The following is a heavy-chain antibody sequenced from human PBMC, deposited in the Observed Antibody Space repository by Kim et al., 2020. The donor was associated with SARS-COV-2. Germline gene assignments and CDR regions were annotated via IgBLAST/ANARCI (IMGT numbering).Heavy chain of an antibody. Sequence: KNSQKVQGRVPITRDTSASTAYMELSSLRSEDTAVYYCARDRRVEASFDYWGQGTLVTVSS. J-gene: IGHJ4*02. CDR3: ARDRRVEASFDY. D-gene: IGHD2-21*01. V-gene: IGHV1-3*01.